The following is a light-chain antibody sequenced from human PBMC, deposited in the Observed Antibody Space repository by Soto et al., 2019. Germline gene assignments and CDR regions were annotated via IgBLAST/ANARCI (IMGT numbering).Light chain of an antibody. CDR1: QSVSSSY. Sequence: EIVLTQSPGTLSLSPGERATLSCRASQSVSSSYLAWYQQKPGQAPRLLIYGASSRATGIPDRFSGSGSGTDFTLTISRLEAEDFAVYYWQQYGSPLTFGGGTKVEIK. CDR2: GAS. V-gene: IGKV3-20*01. J-gene: IGKJ4*01. CDR3: QQYGSPLT.